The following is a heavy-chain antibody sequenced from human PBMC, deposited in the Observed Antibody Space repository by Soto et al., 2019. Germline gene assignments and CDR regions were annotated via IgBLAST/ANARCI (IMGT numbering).Heavy chain of an antibody. D-gene: IGHD6-13*01. J-gene: IGHJ4*02. CDR3: ARYLSFAAARQRPPAY. CDR2: INPSGGST. CDR1: GYTFTSYY. Sequence: ASVKVSCKASGYTFTSYYMHWVRQAPGQGLEWMGIINPSGGSTSYAQKFQGRVTMTRDTSTSTVYMELSSLRSEDTAVYYCARYLSFAAARQRPPAYWGQGTLVTVSS. V-gene: IGHV1-46*01.